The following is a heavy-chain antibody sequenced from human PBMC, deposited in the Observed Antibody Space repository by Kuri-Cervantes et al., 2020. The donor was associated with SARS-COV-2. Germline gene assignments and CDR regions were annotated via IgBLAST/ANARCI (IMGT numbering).Heavy chain of an antibody. Sequence: GGSLRLSCAASGFTFSSYSMNWVRQAPGEGLEWVSYISSSSSTTYYADSVKGRFTISRDNAKNSLYLQMNSLRDEDTAVYYCAKDDTGDYGPTYFDYWGQGTLVTVSS. D-gene: IGHD4-17*01. J-gene: IGHJ4*02. V-gene: IGHV3-48*02. CDR1: GFTFSSYS. CDR2: ISSSSSTT. CDR3: AKDDTGDYGPTYFDY.